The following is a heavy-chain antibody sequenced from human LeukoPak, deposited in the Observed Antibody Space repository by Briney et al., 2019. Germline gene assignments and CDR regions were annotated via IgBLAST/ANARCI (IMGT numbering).Heavy chain of an antibody. Sequence: GGSLRLSCAASGFTFDDYGMTWVRQAPGKGLEWVSGINWNGGSTGYADSVKGRFTISRDNAKNSLYLQMNSLKTEDTAVYYCATAAYYYDRSGYQTDYWGQGTLVTVSS. D-gene: IGHD3-22*01. CDR3: ATAAYYYDRSGYQTDY. CDR1: GFTFDDYG. CDR2: INWNGGST. V-gene: IGHV3-20*04. J-gene: IGHJ4*02.